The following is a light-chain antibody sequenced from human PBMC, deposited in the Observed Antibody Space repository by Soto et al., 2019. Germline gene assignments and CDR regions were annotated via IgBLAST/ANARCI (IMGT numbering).Light chain of an antibody. V-gene: IGLV1-40*01. CDR3: QSYDNSLSGWV. CDR1: TSNIGSGYD. J-gene: IGLJ2*01. CDR2: ANI. Sequence: QPVLTQPPSVSGAPGQGVTISCTGSTSNIGSGYDVHWYQQVPGLAPKLLIYANINRPSGVPDRFSGSKSGTSASLAITGLQAEDEADYSCQSYDNSLSGWVFGGGTKLTVL.